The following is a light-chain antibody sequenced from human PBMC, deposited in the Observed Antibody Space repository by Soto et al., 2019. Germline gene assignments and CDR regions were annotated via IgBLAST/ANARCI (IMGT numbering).Light chain of an antibody. V-gene: IGKV2-30*01. Sequence: DVVMTQSPLSLPVTLGQPASISCRSSQSIVYSDGNAYLSWFQQRPGQPPRRLIYRTSNRDSGVPERFSGSGSGTDFTPTISRVEAEDVGVYYCMQGTVWPPTFGRGTKVEIK. CDR3: MQGTVWPPT. CDR2: RTS. J-gene: IGKJ1*01. CDR1: QSIVYSDGNAY.